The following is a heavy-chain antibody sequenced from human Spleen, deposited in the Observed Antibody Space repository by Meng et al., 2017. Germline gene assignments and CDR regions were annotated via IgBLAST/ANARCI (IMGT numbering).Heavy chain of an antibody. CDR3: ARQRYSYDYGPNWFDP. CDR2: IYYSGTT. Sequence: SETLSLTCTVSGGSISSGGSYWSWIRQHPGKGLEWIGYIYYSGTTYYNPSLKSRVTISVDTSKNQFFLKLSSVTAADTAVYYCARQRYSYDYGPNWFDPWGQGTLVTVSS. J-gene: IGHJ5*02. V-gene: IGHV4-31*03. D-gene: IGHD5-18*01. CDR1: GGSISSGGSY.